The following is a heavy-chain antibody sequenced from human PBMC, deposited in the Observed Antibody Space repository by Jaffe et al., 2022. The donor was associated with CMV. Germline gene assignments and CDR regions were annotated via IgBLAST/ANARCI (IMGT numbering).Heavy chain of an antibody. D-gene: IGHD3-22*01. CDR1: GGSFSGYY. CDR2: INHSGST. V-gene: IGHV4-34*01. J-gene: IGHJ6*02. Sequence: QVQLQQWGAGLLKPSETLSLTCAVYGGSFSGYYWSWIRQPPGKGLEWIGEINHSGSTNYNPSLKSRVTISVDTSKNQFSLKLSSVTAADTAVYYCARKTLKAGYYSRRGMDVWGQGTTVTVSS. CDR3: ARKTLKAGYYSRRGMDV.